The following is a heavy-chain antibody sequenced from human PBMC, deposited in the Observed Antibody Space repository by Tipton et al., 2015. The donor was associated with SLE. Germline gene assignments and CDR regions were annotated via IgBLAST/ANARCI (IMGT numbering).Heavy chain of an antibody. D-gene: IGHD1-26*01. CDR2: INWNGGST. V-gene: IGHV3-20*04. CDR3: ARDRWELLGSAFDI. J-gene: IGHJ3*02. Sequence: SLRLSCAASGFTFDDYGMSWVRQAPGKGLEWVSGINWNGGSTGYADSVKGRFTISRDNAKNSLYPQMNSLRAEDTAVYYCARDRWELLGSAFDIWGQGTMVTVSS. CDR1: GFTFDDYG.